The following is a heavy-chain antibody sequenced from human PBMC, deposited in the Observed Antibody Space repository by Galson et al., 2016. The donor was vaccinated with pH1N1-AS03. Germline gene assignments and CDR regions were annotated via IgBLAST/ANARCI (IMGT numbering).Heavy chain of an antibody. CDR1: GYSFSDHW. CDR3: ARLTSDLLTGYYNFGDY. J-gene: IGHJ4*02. CDR2: IYPDDSDT. Sequence: QSGAEVKKPGESLRISCAASGYSFSDHWIGWVRQMPGRGLEWVGLIYPDDSDTRYSPSFQGQVTISADKSTTTAYLQWNSLKASDTAIYYCARLTSDLLTGYYNFGDYWGQGTLVTVSS. D-gene: IGHD3-9*01. V-gene: IGHV5-51*01.